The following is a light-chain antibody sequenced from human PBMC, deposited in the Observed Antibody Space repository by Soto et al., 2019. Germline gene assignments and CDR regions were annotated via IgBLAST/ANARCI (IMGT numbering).Light chain of an antibody. CDR3: QQYGGSPIT. V-gene: IGKV3-20*01. CDR1: QSVSSS. Sequence: EIVLTQSPGTLSLSPGERATLSCRASQSVSSSLAWYQQKTGQAPRLLISGACSRATGIPDRFSGSGSETDFTLTISRLEPEDFALYYCQQYGGSPITFGQGTRLEIK. CDR2: GAC. J-gene: IGKJ5*01.